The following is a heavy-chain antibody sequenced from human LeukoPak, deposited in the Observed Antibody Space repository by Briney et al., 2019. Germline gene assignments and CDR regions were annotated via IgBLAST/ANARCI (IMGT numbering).Heavy chain of an antibody. CDR1: GGSISSYY. Sequence: SETLSLTCTVSGGSISSYYWSWIRQPPGKGLEWIGYIYYSGSTNYNPSLKSRVTISVDTSKNQFSLKLSSVTAADTAVYYCAREYAYGSGSYGMDVWGQGTTVTVPS. CDR3: AREYAYGSGSYGMDV. V-gene: IGHV4-59*01. J-gene: IGHJ6*02. D-gene: IGHD3-10*01. CDR2: IYYSGST.